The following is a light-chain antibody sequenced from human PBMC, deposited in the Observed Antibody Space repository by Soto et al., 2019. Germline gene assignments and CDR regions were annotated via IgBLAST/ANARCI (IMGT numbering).Light chain of an antibody. Sequence: EIVLTQSPGTLSLSPGDRASLSCRASQTITSSFLAWYQQKPGQAPRLLISAASSRATGIPPRFSGSGSGTDFTLTISSLEPEDSAVYYCQQRHMWPITFGQGTRLEI. V-gene: IGKV3D-20*02. J-gene: IGKJ5*01. CDR3: QQRHMWPIT. CDR2: AAS. CDR1: QTITSSF.